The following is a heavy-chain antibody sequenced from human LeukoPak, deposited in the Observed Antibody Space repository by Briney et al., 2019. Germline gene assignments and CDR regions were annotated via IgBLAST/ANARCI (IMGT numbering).Heavy chain of an antibody. CDR1: GGSISSSSYY. D-gene: IGHD3-10*01. J-gene: IGHJ5*02. Sequence: PSETLSLTCTVSGGSISSSSYYWGWIRQPPGKGLEWIGSIYYSGSTYYNPSLKSRVTISVDTSKNQFSLKLSSVTAADTAVYYCARPGNYYGSGSYLKVRSRPDNWFDPWGQGTLVTVSS. CDR2: IYYSGST. V-gene: IGHV4-39*01. CDR3: ARPGNYYGSGSYLKVRSRPDNWFDP.